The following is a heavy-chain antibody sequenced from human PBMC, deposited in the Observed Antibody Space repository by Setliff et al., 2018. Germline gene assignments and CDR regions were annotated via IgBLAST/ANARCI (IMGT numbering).Heavy chain of an antibody. J-gene: IGHJ4*02. CDR2: IYYSGST. V-gene: IGHV4-39*01. CDR1: GGSISSSSYY. CDR3: TSWGTVTLFDY. Sequence: SETLSLTCTVSGGSISSSSYYWGWIRQPPGKGLEWIGSIYYSGSTYYNPSLKSRVTISVDTSKNQFSLKLSSVTAADTAVYYCTSWGTVTLFDYWGQGTLVTVSS. D-gene: IGHD4-4*01.